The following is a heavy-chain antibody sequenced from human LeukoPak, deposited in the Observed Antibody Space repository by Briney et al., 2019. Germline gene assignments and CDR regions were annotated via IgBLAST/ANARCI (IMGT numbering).Heavy chain of an antibody. D-gene: IGHD3-10*01. Sequence: ASVKVSCKASGYTFTSYGISWVRQAPGQGLEWMGWISAYNRNTNYAQKLQSRVTMTTDTSTSTAYMELRSLRSDDTAVYYCARTTYYYGSGTRTLYFDYWGQGTLVTVSS. J-gene: IGHJ4*02. CDR2: ISAYNRNT. CDR1: GYTFTSYG. CDR3: ARTTYYYGSGTRTLYFDY. V-gene: IGHV1-18*01.